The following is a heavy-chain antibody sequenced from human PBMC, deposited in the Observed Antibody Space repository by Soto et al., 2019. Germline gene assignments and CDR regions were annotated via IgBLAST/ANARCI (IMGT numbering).Heavy chain of an antibody. Sequence: SETLSLTCTVSGGSISSYYWSWIRQPPWKGLEWIGYIYYSGSTNYNPSLKSRVTISVDTSKNQFSLKLSSVTAADTAVYYCARVVEITMVRGAPLGAFDIWGQGTMVTIS. D-gene: IGHD3-10*01. CDR2: IYYSGST. CDR3: ARVVEITMVRGAPLGAFDI. V-gene: IGHV4-59*01. J-gene: IGHJ3*02. CDR1: GGSISSYY.